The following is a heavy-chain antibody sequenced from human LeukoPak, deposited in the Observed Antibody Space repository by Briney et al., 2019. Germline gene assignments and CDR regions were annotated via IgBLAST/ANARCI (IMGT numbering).Heavy chain of an antibody. CDR1: GGSISSGSHY. J-gene: IGHJ4*02. Sequence: PSETLSLTCIVSGGSISSGSHYWSWIRQPPGKGLEWIGEINHSGSTNYDPSLKSRVTISVDTSKNQFSLKLSSVTAADTAVYYCASLYDSSGSSLDYWGQGTLVTVSS. V-gene: IGHV4-39*07. D-gene: IGHD3-22*01. CDR2: INHSGST. CDR3: ASLYDSSGSSLDY.